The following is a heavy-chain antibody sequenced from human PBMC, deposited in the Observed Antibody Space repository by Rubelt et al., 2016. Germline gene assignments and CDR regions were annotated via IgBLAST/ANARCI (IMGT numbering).Heavy chain of an antibody. V-gene: IGHV1-2*02. J-gene: IGHJ6*02. Sequence: MHWVRQAPGQGLEWMGWINPNSGGTNYAQKFQGRVTMTRDTSISTAYMELSRLRSDDTAVYYCARVVAVGCSSTSCFVPYYYYYGMDVWGQGTTVTVSS. CDR2: INPNSGGT. D-gene: IGHD2-2*01. CDR3: ARVVAVGCSSTSCFVPYYYYYGMDV.